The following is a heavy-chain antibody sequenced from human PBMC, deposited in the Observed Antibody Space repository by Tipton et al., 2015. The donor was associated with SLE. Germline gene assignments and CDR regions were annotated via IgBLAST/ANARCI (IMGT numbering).Heavy chain of an antibody. CDR1: GDSISGHY. Sequence: TLSLTCTVSGDSISGHYRSWIRQPPGKGLEWIGYIYYSGSTNYNPSLKSRVTISVDTSKNQFSLKLSSVTAADTAVYYCARGYSGSYYYYYYMDVWGKGTTVTVSS. V-gene: IGHV4-59*11. J-gene: IGHJ6*03. D-gene: IGHD1-26*01. CDR3: ARGYSGSYYYYYYMDV. CDR2: IYYSGST.